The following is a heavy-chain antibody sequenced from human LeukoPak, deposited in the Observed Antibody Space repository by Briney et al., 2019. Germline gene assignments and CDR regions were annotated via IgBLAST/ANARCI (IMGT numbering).Heavy chain of an antibody. CDR3: AKLAKYFYGSETYYFFEH. J-gene: IGHJ4*02. CDR1: GFTFSSYW. D-gene: IGHD3-10*01. CDR2: IKQDGSEK. V-gene: IGHV3-7*01. Sequence: GGSLRLSCAASGFTFSSYWMSWVRQAPGKGLEWVANIKQDGSEKYYVDSVKGRFTISRDNAKNSLYLQMNRLRAEDTAVYYCAKLAKYFYGSETYYFFEHWGQGTPVTASS.